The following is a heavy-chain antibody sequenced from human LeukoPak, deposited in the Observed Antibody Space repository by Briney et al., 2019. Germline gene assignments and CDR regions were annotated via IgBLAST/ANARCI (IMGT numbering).Heavy chain of an antibody. D-gene: IGHD6-13*01. CDR1: GFTFSSYA. Sequence: GGSLRLSCAASGFTFSSYAMSWVRQAPGKGLDWVSAISGSGGSTYYADSVKGRFTISRDNSKNTLYLQMNSLRAEDTAVYYCAKGPGYSSSWLDYWGQGTLVTVSS. CDR3: AKGPGYSSSWLDY. V-gene: IGHV3-23*01. J-gene: IGHJ4*02. CDR2: ISGSGGST.